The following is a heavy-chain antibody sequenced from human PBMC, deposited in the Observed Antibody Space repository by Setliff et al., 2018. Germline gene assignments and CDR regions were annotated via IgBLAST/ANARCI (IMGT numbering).Heavy chain of an antibody. V-gene: IGHV4-38-2*02. Sequence: SETLSLTCAVSGFSISSGYYWGWIRQPPGKGLEWIVNIHHSGKAYYNPSLKSRVTMSVNTSKNHVSLKLSSVTAADTAGYFCARDVGASFWTVYHAVLPMDVWGKGTTVTVSS. CDR3: ARDVGASFWTVYHAVLPMDV. D-gene: IGHD3-3*01. CDR1: GFSISSGYY. J-gene: IGHJ6*03. CDR2: IHHSGKA.